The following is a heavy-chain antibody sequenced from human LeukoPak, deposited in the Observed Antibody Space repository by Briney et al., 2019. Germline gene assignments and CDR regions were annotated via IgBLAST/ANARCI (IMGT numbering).Heavy chain of an antibody. Sequence: GGSLRLSCAASGFTFSSYSMHWVRQAPGKGLEWVSSISSSSSYIYYADSVKGRFTISRDNAKNSLYLQMNSLRAEDTAVYYCAKEGLITETGYSSGWYGGPGYFDLWGRGTLVTVSS. V-gene: IGHV3-21*01. D-gene: IGHD6-19*01. J-gene: IGHJ2*01. CDR3: AKEGLITETGYSSGWYGGPGYFDL. CDR1: GFTFSSYS. CDR2: ISSSSSYI.